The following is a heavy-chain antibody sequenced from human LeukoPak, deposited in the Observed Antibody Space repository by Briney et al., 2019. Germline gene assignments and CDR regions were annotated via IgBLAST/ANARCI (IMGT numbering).Heavy chain of an antibody. D-gene: IGHD3-22*01. Sequence: GGSLRLSCAASGFTFSSYAMSWVRQAPGKGLEWVSAISGSGGSTYYADSVKGRFTISRDNSKNTLYLQMNSLRAEDTAVYYCAKDLHYYDSSGYFDYWGQGILVTVSS. J-gene: IGHJ4*02. CDR3: AKDLHYYDSSGYFDY. V-gene: IGHV3-23*01. CDR1: GFTFSSYA. CDR2: ISGSGGST.